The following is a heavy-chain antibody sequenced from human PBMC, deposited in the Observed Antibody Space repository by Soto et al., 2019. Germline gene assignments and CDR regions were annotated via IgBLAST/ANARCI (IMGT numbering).Heavy chain of an antibody. CDR1: GYTFTDYY. CDR3: ARDLVPAAISFYGMDV. CDR2: INPNSGAT. V-gene: IGHV1-2*02. J-gene: IGHJ6*02. Sequence: ASVKVSCKASGYTFTDYYIHWVPQAPGQGLEWMGWINPNSGATNYAQKFQGRVTMTRDTSISTAYMELSRLRSDDTAVYYCARDLVPAAISFYGMDVWGQGXTVTVYS. D-gene: IGHD2-2*01.